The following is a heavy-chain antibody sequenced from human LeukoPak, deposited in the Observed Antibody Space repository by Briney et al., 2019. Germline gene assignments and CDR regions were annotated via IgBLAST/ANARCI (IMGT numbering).Heavy chain of an antibody. D-gene: IGHD6-19*01. V-gene: IGHV4-59*08. CDR1: GGSMSRYY. Sequence: PSEPLSLTCTVCGGSMSRYYWLWIRQSPGKGLEWIAYIYYSGSTNYNPSLKSRVTISVDTSKNQFSLKLSSVTAADTAVYYCARLKGSGWYGGYYFDYWGQGTLVTVS. CDR2: IYYSGST. CDR3: ARLKGSGWYGGYYFDY. J-gene: IGHJ4*02.